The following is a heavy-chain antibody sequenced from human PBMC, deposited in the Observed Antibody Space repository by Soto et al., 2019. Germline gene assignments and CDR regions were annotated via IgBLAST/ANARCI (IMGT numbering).Heavy chain of an antibody. J-gene: IGHJ3*02. CDR2: IGTAGDT. CDR1: GFTFSSYD. D-gene: IGHD1-7*01. CDR3: ARGRSRTGTTKGDAFDI. V-gene: IGHV3-13*01. Sequence: GGSLRLSCAASGFTFSSYDMHWVRQATGKGLEWVSAIGTAGDTYYPGSGKGRFTISRENANNSLYLQMNILRAGDTAMYYCARGRSRTGTTKGDAFDIWGQGTMVTVSS.